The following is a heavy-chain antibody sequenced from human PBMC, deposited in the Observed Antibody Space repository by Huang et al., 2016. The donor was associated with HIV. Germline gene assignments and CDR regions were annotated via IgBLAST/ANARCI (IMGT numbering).Heavy chain of an antibody. V-gene: IGHV1-18*01. CDR2: IRGLNGDT. CDR3: ARDPKYHRIGYYRQRRGIDV. CDR1: GYRFTDYG. J-gene: IGHJ3*01. Sequence: QAQLMQSGPEVKKPGASVKVSCKTSGYRFTDYGITWVRPAPGQGPEWGGGIRGLNGDTERAKSLQGRVTLTTDTSTSMAYMELRSLRFDDTAVYFCARDPKYHRIGYYRQRRGIDVWGQGTMVSVSS. D-gene: IGHD3-22*01.